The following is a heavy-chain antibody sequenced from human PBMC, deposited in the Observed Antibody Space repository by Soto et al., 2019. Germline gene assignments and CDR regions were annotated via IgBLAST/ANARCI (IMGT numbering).Heavy chain of an antibody. V-gene: IGHV3-23*01. CDR3: AKEPNSDIWSAYYYFDY. CDR2: ISGSGGSA. D-gene: IGHD3-3*01. CDR1: GFTFGSHA. Sequence: EVQLLESGGGLVQPGGSLRLSCAASGFTFGSHAMIGVRQAPGKGLEWVSAISGSGGSAYYAHSVKGRFTISRDNSINTLYLQINRLRAEDTASYYCAKEPNSDIWSAYYYFDYWGQGTLVTVSS. J-gene: IGHJ4*02.